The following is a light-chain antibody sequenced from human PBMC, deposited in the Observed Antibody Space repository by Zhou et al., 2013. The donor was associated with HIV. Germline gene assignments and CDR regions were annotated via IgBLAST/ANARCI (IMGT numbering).Light chain of an antibody. Sequence: ETVLTQSPGTLSLSPGERATVSCRASQSVNSNYLAWYQQRPGQAPRLLIYGASNRATGIPDRFSGSGSGTDFALTISRLEPEDFAVYYCQQYGSSPTFGQGTKVEFK. CDR3: QQYGSSPT. CDR1: QSVNSNY. J-gene: IGKJ1*01. V-gene: IGKV3-20*01. CDR2: GAS.